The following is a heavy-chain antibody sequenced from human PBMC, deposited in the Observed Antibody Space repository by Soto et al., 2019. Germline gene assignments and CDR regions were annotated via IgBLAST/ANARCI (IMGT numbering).Heavy chain of an antibody. CDR2: IVVGSGNT. D-gene: IGHD2-2*01. CDR3: AAPKVPAAIGAFDS. V-gene: IGHV1-58*01. J-gene: IGHJ3*02. CDR1: GFTFTSSA. Sequence: SVKVSCKASGFTFTSSAVQWVRQARGQRLEWIGWIVVGSGNTNYAQKFQERVTITRDMSKRTAYMELSSLRSEDTAVYYCAAPKVPAAIGAFDSWGQGTRVNASS.